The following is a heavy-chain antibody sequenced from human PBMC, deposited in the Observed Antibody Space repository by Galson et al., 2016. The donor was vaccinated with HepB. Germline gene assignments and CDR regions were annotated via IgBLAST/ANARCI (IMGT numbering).Heavy chain of an antibody. V-gene: IGHV3-30*03. CDR3: ARGRGYGGNFDYPDLDV. J-gene: IGHJ6*02. CDR1: GFTFSRYG. Sequence: SLRLSCAASGFTFSRYGMHWVRQAPGKGLEWLAVVSNDGTRKYYADSVKGRLTISRDNSKNTLYLQMSSLSAEDTAIYYCARGRGYGGNFDYPDLDVWGQGTTVTVSS. CDR2: VSNDGTRK. D-gene: IGHD4-23*01.